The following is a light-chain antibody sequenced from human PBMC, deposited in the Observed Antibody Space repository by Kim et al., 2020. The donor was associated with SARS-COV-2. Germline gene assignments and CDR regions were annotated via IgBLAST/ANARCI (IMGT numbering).Light chain of an antibody. Sequence: SYELTQPPSVSVSPGQTVSITCSGDKLGDRYACWYQQKPGQSPVLVIHQDSKRPSGIPERFSGSNSGNTATLTISGTQAMDEADYYCQAWDSSTYVFGTG. CDR3: QAWDSSTYV. V-gene: IGLV3-1*01. CDR1: KLGDRY. J-gene: IGLJ1*01. CDR2: QDS.